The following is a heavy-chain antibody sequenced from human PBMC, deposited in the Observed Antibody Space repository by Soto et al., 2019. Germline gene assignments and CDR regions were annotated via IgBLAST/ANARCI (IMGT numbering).Heavy chain of an antibody. CDR1: GFSLSTTGVA. J-gene: IGHJ4*02. Sequence: QITLKESGPPLVRPTQTLTLTCTFSGFSLSTTGVAVAWIRQPPGEALEWLALIYWDDDKRYNSSLKSRLTITKDTSRDQVVLAMTNRDPMDTATYFCAHSQRGPRDFWGPGILVTVSS. D-gene: IGHD5-12*01. V-gene: IGHV2-5*02. CDR2: IYWDDDK. CDR3: AHSQRGPRDF.